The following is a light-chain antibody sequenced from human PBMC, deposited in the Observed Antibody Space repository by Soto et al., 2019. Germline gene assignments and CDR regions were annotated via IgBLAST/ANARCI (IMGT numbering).Light chain of an antibody. Sequence: SALTQPASVSGSPGQSITISCTGTRSDVGAYNYVSWYQRHPGKAPKLLIYEVNSRPSGVSNRFSGSKSGNTASLTISGLQAEDEADYYCSSYTRSDSLYVFGTGTKVTVL. CDR3: SSYTRSDSLYV. CDR1: RSDVGAYNY. J-gene: IGLJ1*01. V-gene: IGLV2-14*01. CDR2: EVN.